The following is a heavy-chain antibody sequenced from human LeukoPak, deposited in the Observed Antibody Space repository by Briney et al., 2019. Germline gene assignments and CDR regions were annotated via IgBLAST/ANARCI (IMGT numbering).Heavy chain of an antibody. CDR3: ARDPSYYYGSGSYFDAFDI. J-gene: IGHJ3*02. D-gene: IGHD3-10*01. Sequence: PSETLSLTCTVSGGSISSYYWSWIRQPPGKGLEWIGYIYYSGSTNYNPSLKSRVTIPVDTSKNQFSLKLSSVTAADTAVYYCARDPSYYYGSGSYFDAFDIWGQGTMVTVSS. CDR1: GGSISSYY. CDR2: IYYSGST. V-gene: IGHV4-59*01.